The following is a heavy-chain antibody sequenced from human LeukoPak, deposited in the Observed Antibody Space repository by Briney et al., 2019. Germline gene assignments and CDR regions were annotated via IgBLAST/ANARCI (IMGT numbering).Heavy chain of an antibody. D-gene: IGHD3-9*01. CDR2: ISSSGSTI. CDR1: GFTFSSYE. CDR3: ARGSSPVLRYFDWLPHGPDYYYMDV. J-gene: IGHJ6*03. Sequence: GGSLRLSRAASGFTFSSYEMNWVRQAPGKGVEGVSYISSSGSTIYYADSVKGRFTISRDNAKNSLYLQMNSLRAEDTAVYYCARGSSPVLRYFDWLPHGPDYYYMDVWGKGTTVTVSS. V-gene: IGHV3-48*03.